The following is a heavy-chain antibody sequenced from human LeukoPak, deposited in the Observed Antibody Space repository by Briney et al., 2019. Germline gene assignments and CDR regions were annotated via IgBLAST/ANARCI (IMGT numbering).Heavy chain of an antibody. V-gene: IGHV1-69*05. Sequence: SVKVSCKASGGTFSSYAISLVRQAPGQGLEWMGRIIPIFGTANYAQKFQGRVTITTDESTSTAYMELSSLRSEDTAVYYCARGPELLRAFDIWGQGTMVTVSS. CDR3: ARGPELLRAFDI. CDR1: GGTFSSYA. D-gene: IGHD1-7*01. CDR2: IIPIFGTA. J-gene: IGHJ3*02.